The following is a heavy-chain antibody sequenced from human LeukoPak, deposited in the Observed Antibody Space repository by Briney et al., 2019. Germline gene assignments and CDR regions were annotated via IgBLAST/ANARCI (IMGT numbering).Heavy chain of an antibody. CDR1: GYTFTSYA. CDR2: ISTNTGNP. J-gene: IGHJ4*02. D-gene: IGHD6-6*01. CDR3: AREGGLYSSSSSWGLFDY. Sequence: ASVKVSCKASGYTFTSYAMNWVRQAPGQGLEWMGWISTNTGNPTYAQGFTGRFVFSLDTSVSTAYLQISSLKAEDTAVYYCAREGGLYSSSSSWGLFDYWGQGTLVTVSS. V-gene: IGHV7-4-1*02.